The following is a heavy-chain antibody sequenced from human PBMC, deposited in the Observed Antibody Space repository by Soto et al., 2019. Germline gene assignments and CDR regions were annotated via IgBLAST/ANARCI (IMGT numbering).Heavy chain of an antibody. CDR2: ISGSGGST. CDR1: GFTFSSYA. V-gene: IGHV3-23*01. CDR3: AKVGAKYDFWSGYFRY. J-gene: IGHJ4*02. Sequence: EVQLLESGGGLVQPGGSLRLSCAASGFTFSSYAMSWVRQAPGKGLEWVSAISGSGGSTYYADSVKGRFTISRDNSKNTLYLQMNSLRAEDTAVYYCAKVGAKYDFWSGYFRYWGQGTLVTVSS. D-gene: IGHD3-3*01.